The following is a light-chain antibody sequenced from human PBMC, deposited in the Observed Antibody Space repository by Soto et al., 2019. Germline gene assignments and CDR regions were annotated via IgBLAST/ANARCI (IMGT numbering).Light chain of an antibody. CDR2: ANN. Sequence: QAVVTQPPSVSGAPGQRVTISCTGSSSNIGAGYDVHWYQQLPGTAPKLLIYANNNRPSGVPDRFSGSKSGTSASLAITGLQAEDEADYYCQSYDGSLSGVLFGGGTKVTDL. CDR1: SSNIGAGYD. J-gene: IGLJ2*01. V-gene: IGLV1-40*01. CDR3: QSYDGSLSGVL.